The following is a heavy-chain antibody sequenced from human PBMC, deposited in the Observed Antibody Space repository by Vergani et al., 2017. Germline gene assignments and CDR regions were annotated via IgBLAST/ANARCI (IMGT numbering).Heavy chain of an antibody. CDR3: ARDVHDYGGNIGSV. J-gene: IGHJ6*02. Sequence: EVQLLESGGGLVQPGGSLRLSCAASGFTFSSYAMSWVRQAPGKGLEWVSAISGSGGSKYYADSVKGRFTISRDNAKNSLYLQMNSLRAEDTAVYYCARDVHDYGGNIGSVWGQGTTVTVSS. CDR1: GFTFSSYA. D-gene: IGHD4-23*01. CDR2: ISGSGGSK. V-gene: IGHV3-23*01.